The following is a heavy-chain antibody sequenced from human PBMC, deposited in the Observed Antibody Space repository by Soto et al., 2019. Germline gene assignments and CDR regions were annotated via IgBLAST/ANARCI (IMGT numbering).Heavy chain of an antibody. Sequence: QAQLVQSGAEVKKPGASVKVSCKASGYTFTSYDINWVRQAPGQVLAWLGWMDPNSGSTGYAQNFHGRVTMTRNISINTAHMELSSRRSEDTAVYYCARERKFDFWRKGLDVWGQGTTVTVSS. CDR3: ARERKFDFWRKGLDV. V-gene: IGHV1-8*01. CDR1: GYTFTSYD. D-gene: IGHD3-3*01. J-gene: IGHJ6*02. CDR2: MDPNSGST.